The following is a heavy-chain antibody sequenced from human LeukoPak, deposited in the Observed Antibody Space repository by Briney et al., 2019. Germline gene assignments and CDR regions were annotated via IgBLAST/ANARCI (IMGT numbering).Heavy chain of an antibody. D-gene: IGHD4-17*01. V-gene: IGHV4-39*01. J-gene: IGHJ4*02. CDR1: GGSIIGSTYY. Sequence: SETLSLTCTVSGGSIIGSTYYWGWIRQPPGKGLEWIGSAFYSGDTYYKSSLKSRVTISVDTSKNQFSLRLGSVTAADTAVYYCGRLRGAMTTVTSNFDSWGQGTLVTVSS. CDR3: GRLRGAMTTVTSNFDS. CDR2: AFYSGDT.